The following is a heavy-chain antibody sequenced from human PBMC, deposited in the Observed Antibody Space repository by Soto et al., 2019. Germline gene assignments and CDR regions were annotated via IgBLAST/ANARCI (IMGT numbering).Heavy chain of an antibody. D-gene: IGHD2-2*01. CDR3: ASAVGPNQLLNPYYFDY. CDR2: IYYSGST. J-gene: IGHJ4*02. Sequence: PSETLSLTCTVSGGSISSGGYYWSWIRQHPGKGLEWIGYIYYSGSTYYNPSLKSRVTISVDTSKNQFSLKLSSVTAADTAVYYFASAVGPNQLLNPYYFDYWGQGTLVTVSS. CDR1: GGSISSGGYY. V-gene: IGHV4-31*03.